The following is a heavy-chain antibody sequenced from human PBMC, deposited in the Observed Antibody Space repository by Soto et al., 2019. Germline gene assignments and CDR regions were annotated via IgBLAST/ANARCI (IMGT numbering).Heavy chain of an antibody. V-gene: IGHV3-7*03. Sequence: GGSLRLSCAASGFTFSSYWMSWVRQAPGKGLEWVANIKQDGSEKYYVDSVKGRFTISRDNAKNSLYLQMNSLRAEDTAVYYCARGGGSGYYTIDYWGQGTLVTVSS. D-gene: IGHD3-22*01. CDR1: GFTFSSYW. J-gene: IGHJ4*02. CDR2: IKQDGSEK. CDR3: ARGGGSGYYTIDY.